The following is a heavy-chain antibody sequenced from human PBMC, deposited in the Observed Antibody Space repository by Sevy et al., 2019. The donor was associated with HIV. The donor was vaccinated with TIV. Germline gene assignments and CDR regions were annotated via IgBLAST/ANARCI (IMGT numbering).Heavy chain of an antibody. CDR2: ISGSGRYT. CDR3: AKGFCSGGTCPRDYYYYGMDV. CDR1: EFTFSSYA. J-gene: IGHJ6*02. D-gene: IGHD2-15*01. V-gene: IGHV3-23*01. Sequence: GGSLRLSCAASEFTFSSYAMSWVRQAPGKGLEWVSSISGSGRYTYYADSVEGRFTISRDNSKNTLYVQMNSLRAEDTAVYYCAKGFCSGGTCPRDYYYYGMDVWGQVTTVTVSS.